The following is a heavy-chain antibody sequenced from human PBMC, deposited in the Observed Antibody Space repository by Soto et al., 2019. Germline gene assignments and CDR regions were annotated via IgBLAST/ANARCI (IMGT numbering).Heavy chain of an antibody. D-gene: IGHD3-3*01. J-gene: IGHJ5*02. CDR1: GYTFTSYA. V-gene: IGHV1-3*01. CDR3: ARDGYDFWSGNTGNWFAP. Sequence: ASVKVSCKASGYTFTSYAMHWVRQAPGQRLEWMGWINAGNGNTKYSQKFQGRVTITRDTSASTAYMELSSLRSEDTAVYYCARDGYDFWSGNTGNWFAPGGQGTLVTVPS. CDR2: INAGNGNT.